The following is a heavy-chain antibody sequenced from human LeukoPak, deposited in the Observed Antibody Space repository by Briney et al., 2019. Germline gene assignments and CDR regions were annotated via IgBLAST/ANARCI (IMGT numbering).Heavy chain of an antibody. CDR3: ARDRQWELLRRAQYWYFDL. CDR2: IYTSGST. CDR1: GGSISSYH. V-gene: IGHV4-4*07. J-gene: IGHJ2*01. Sequence: SETLSLTCTVSGGSISSYHWSWIRQPAGKGLEWIGRIYTSGSTNYNPSLKSRVTMSVDTSKNQFSLKLSSVTAADTAVYYCARDRQWELLRRAQYWYFDLWGRGTLVTVSS. D-gene: IGHD1-26*01.